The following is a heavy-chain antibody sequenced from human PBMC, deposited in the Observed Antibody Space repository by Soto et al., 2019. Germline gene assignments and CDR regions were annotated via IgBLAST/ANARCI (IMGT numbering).Heavy chain of an antibody. J-gene: IGHJ5*02. CDR2: IWYDGSNK. V-gene: IGHV3-33*01. Sequence: EGSLRLSCAASGFTFSSYGMHWVRQAPGKGLEWVAVIWYDGSNKYYADSVKGRFTISRDNSKNTLYLQMNSLRAEDTAVYYCARDFVVVVPAAGPKSATNWFDPWGQGTLVTVSS. D-gene: IGHD2-2*01. CDR1: GFTFSSYG. CDR3: ARDFVVVVPAAGPKSATNWFDP.